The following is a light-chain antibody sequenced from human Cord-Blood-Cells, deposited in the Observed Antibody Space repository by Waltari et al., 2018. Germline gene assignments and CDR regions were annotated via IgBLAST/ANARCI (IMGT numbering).Light chain of an antibody. CDR2: AAS. CDR3: QQSYSTPYT. Sequence: DSQMTHSPSSLSASVGDRVTITFPESQSISSYLNLYQQTPGKAPTLLIYAASSLQSGVPSRFSGSGSGTEFTLNISSQQPKDFATYYCQQSYSTPYTFGQGTKLEIK. CDR1: QSISSY. V-gene: IGKV1-39*01. J-gene: IGKJ2*01.